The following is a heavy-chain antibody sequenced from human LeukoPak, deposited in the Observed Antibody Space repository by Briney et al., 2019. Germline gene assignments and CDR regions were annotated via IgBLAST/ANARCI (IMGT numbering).Heavy chain of an antibody. J-gene: IGHJ4*02. V-gene: IGHV1-2*02. Sequence: VASVKVSCKTSGYSFSNYGVSWVRQAPGQGLEWMGWINPNSGGTNYAQKFQGRVTMTRDTSISTAYMELSRLRSDDTAVYYCARVEAYCGGDCHTPFDYWGQGTLVTVSS. CDR3: ARVEAYCGGDCHTPFDY. CDR2: INPNSGGT. CDR1: GYSFSNYG. D-gene: IGHD2-21*01.